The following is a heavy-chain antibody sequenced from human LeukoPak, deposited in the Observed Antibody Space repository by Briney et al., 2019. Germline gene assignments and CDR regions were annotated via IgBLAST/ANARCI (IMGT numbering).Heavy chain of an antibody. Sequence: SETLSLPCTISGGSISGHYWSWLRQPPGKGLEWLGYIYSNGGTTYTPSLTSRVTISLDTSNNQFSLQLNSVTAADTAVYYCARGPQNHDSSGYSPYHYYYMDVWNKGITVTVS. V-gene: IGHV4-59*11. CDR1: GGSISGHY. CDR3: ARGPQNHDSSGYSPYHYYYMDV. J-gene: IGHJ6*03. CDR2: IYSNGGT. D-gene: IGHD3-22*01.